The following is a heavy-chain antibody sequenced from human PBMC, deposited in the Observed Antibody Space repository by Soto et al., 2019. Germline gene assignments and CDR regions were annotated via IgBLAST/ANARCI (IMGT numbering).Heavy chain of an antibody. J-gene: IGHJ6*02. CDR3: ARELYYYDSSGYYPTDGMDV. Sequence: EASVKVSCKASGYTFTGYYMHWVRQAPGQGVEWMGWIKPNSGGTNYEQKFQGWVTMTRDTSISTAYMELSRLRSDDTAVYYCARELYYYDSSGYYPTDGMDVWGQGTTVTVSS. CDR2: IKPNSGGT. D-gene: IGHD3-22*01. V-gene: IGHV1-2*04. CDR1: GYTFTGYY.